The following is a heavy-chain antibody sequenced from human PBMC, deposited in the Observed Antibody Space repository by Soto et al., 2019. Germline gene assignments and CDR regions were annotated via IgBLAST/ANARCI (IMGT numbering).Heavy chain of an antibody. J-gene: IGHJ3*01. CDR2: INPFKGDT. Sequence: GASVKGSCKASGYTFSTYGITCVRQAPGQGLDWMGWINPFKGDTNSAARFQDRVTMTTDTSTRTAYMELRSLRSDDTAVYYCARVKVPAAILGAFDLWGQGTLVTVSS. V-gene: IGHV1-18*01. CDR3: ARVKVPAAILGAFDL. CDR1: GYTFSTYG. D-gene: IGHD2-2*02.